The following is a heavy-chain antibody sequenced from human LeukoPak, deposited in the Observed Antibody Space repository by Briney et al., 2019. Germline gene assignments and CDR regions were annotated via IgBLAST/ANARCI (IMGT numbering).Heavy chain of an antibody. CDR2: IYYSGST. Sequence: PSETLSLTCTVSGVSISSYYWSWIRQPPGKGLEWIGYIYYSGSTNYNPSLKSRVTISVDTSKNQFSLKLSSVTAADTAVYYCARQARGYSYGYIDYWGQGTLATVSS. J-gene: IGHJ4*02. CDR3: ARQARGYSYGYIDY. D-gene: IGHD5-18*01. CDR1: GVSISSYY. V-gene: IGHV4-59*01.